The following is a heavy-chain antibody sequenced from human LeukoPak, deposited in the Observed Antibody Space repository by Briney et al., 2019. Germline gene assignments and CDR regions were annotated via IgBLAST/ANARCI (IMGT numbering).Heavy chain of an antibody. CDR1: GGSISSYY. CDR2: IYYSGST. D-gene: IGHD1-26*01. Sequence: SETLSLTCTVSGGSISSYYWSWIRQPPGKGLEWIGYIYYSGSTNYNPSLKSRVTISVDTSKNQFSLKLSSVTAADTAVYYCARGPLGALAGNWFDPWGQGTLVTVSS. V-gene: IGHV4-59*01. J-gene: IGHJ5*02. CDR3: ARGPLGALAGNWFDP.